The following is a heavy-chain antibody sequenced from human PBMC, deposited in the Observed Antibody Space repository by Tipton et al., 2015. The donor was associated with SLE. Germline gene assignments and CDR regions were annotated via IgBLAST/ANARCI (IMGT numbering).Heavy chain of an antibody. J-gene: IGHJ4*02. CDR1: GYTFTAYY. CDR2: INPDNGVT. CDR3: ARARYTYGYLIDF. V-gene: IGHV1-2*06. D-gene: IGHD5-18*01. Sequence: QVQLVQSGAEVKKPGASVKVSCKASGYTFTAYYIHWVRQAPGQGLDWMGRINPDNGVTDYARNFQGRVTLTTDTSLSTAYMELSRLRSDDTAVYYCARARYTYGYLIDFWGQGSLVPVSS.